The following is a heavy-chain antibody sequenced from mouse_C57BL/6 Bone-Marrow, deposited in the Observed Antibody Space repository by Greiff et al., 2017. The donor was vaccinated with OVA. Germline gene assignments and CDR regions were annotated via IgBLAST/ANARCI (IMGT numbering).Heavy chain of an antibody. V-gene: IGHV2-2*01. CDR3: ARKYLPRLGGYAMDY. D-gene: IGHD3-3*01. CDR1: GFSLTSYG. CDR2: IWSGGST. J-gene: IGHJ4*01. Sequence: QVQLKQSGPGLVQPSPSLSITCTVSGFSLTSYGVHWVRQSPGKGLEWLGVIWSGGSTDYNAAFISRLSISKDNSKSQVFFKMNSLQADDTAIYYCARKYLPRLGGYAMDYWGQGTSVTVSS.